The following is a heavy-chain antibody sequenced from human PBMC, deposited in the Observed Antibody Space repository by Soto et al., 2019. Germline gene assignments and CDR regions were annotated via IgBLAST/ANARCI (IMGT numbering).Heavy chain of an antibody. CDR3: GRGGSDSPMAPGY. CDR2: INPDGSAT. Sequence: TGGSLRLSCAASGFTFSSYWMHWVRQAPGKGLVWVSRINPDGSATNYADSVKGRFTISRDNAKDTLYLQMNSLRAEDTAVFYGGRGGSDSPMAPGYWGQGTLVTVSS. D-gene: IGHD5-18*01. CDR1: GFTFSSYW. J-gene: IGHJ4*02. V-gene: IGHV3-74*01.